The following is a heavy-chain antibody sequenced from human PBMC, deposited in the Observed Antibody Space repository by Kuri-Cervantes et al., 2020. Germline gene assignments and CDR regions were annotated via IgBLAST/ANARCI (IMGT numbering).Heavy chain of an antibody. V-gene: IGHV3-21*03. J-gene: IGHJ4*02. D-gene: IGHD3-9*01. CDR3: ARSTQYYDILTGYSL. Sequence: GGSLRLSCAASGFTFDDYAMHWVRQAPGKGLEWVSSISSSSSYIYYADSVKGRFTISRDNAKNSLYLQMNSLRAEDTAVYYCARSTQYYDILTGYSLWGQGTLVTVSS. CDR2: ISSSSSYI. CDR1: GFTFDDYA.